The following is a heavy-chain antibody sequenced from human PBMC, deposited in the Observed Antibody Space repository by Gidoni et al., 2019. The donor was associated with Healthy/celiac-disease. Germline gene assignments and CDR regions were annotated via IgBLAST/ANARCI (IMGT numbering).Heavy chain of an antibody. V-gene: IGHV1-46*03. D-gene: IGHD2-21*02. CDR2: INPSGGST. CDR1: GYTFTSYY. CDR3: ATGGNSRNQFDY. J-gene: IGHJ4*02. Sequence: QVQLVQSGAEVKKPGASVKVSCQASGYTFTSYYMHWVRQAPGQGLEWMGIINPSGGSTSYAQKFQGRVTMTRDTSTSTVYMELSSLRSEDTAVYYCATGGNSRNQFDYWGQGTLVTVSS.